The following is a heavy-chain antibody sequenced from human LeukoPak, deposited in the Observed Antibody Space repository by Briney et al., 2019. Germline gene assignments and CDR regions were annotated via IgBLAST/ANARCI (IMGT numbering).Heavy chain of an antibody. D-gene: IGHD6-6*01. Sequence: GGSLRLSCAASGFTFSSYWMSWVRQAPGKGLEWVANIKQDGSEKYYVDSVKGRFTISRDNAKNSLYLQMNSLRAEDTAVYYCARDRISSSGDAFDIWGQGTMVTVSS. CDR3: ARDRISSSGDAFDI. J-gene: IGHJ3*02. CDR1: GFTFSSYW. V-gene: IGHV3-7*01. CDR2: IKQDGSEK.